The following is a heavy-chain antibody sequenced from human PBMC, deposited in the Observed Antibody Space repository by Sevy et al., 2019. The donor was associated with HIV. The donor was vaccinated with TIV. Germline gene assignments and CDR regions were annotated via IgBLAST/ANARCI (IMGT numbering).Heavy chain of an antibody. CDR3: ARVRYYYDSSGYYHDGAFDI. CDR1: GYTFTGYY. V-gene: IGHV1-2*02. Sequence: ASVKVSCKASGYTFTGYYMHWVRQAPGQGLAWMGWINPNSGGTNYAQKFQGRVTMTRDTSISTAYMELSRLRSDDTAVYYCARVRYYYDSSGYYHDGAFDIWGQGTMVTVSS. CDR2: INPNSGGT. J-gene: IGHJ3*02. D-gene: IGHD3-22*01.